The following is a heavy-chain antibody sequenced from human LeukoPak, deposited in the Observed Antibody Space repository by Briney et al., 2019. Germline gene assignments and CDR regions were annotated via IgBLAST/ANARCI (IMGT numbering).Heavy chain of an antibody. D-gene: IGHD5-24*01. CDR1: GGSVSTYY. V-gene: IGHV4-4*07. J-gene: IGHJ4*02. CDR3: AQGDGYNPYYFDY. Sequence: SETLSLTCTVSGGSVSTYYWSWIRQPPGKGLEWVGRMYTSGSTNYNPSLKSRVTISVDTSKNHFSLKLNSVTAADTAVYYCAQGDGYNPYYFDYWGQGTLVTVSS. CDR2: MYTSGST.